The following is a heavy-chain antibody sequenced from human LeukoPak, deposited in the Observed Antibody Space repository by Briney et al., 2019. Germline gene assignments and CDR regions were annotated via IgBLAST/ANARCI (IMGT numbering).Heavy chain of an antibody. CDR3: ARASPSSVVPAAIYYYYYMDV. D-gene: IGHD2-2*01. J-gene: IGHJ6*03. CDR1: GYTFTSYG. CDR2: IIAYNGNT. Sequence: ASVKVSCKASGYTFTSYGISWVRQAPGQGLEWMGWIIAYNGNTNYAQKLQGRVTMTTDTSTSTAYMELRSLRSDDTAVYYCARASPSSVVPAAIYYYYYMDVWGKGTTITVSS. V-gene: IGHV1-18*01.